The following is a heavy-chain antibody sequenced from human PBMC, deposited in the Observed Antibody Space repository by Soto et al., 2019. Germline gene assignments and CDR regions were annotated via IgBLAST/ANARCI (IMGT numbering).Heavy chain of an antibody. D-gene: IGHD1-1*01. CDR1: GFTISTNG. V-gene: IGHV3-33*01. Sequence: QVQLVESGGGVVQPGTSLRLSCAASGFTISTNGMHWVRQAPGKGLEWVANIWYDGSNRFYADSVKGRFTISKDNSKNTLYLQRSSLSDEDTAVYYCAAATTWIFQFHYGGQRTQVTVSS. J-gene: IGHJ4*02. CDR2: IWYDGSNR. CDR3: AAATTWIFQFHY.